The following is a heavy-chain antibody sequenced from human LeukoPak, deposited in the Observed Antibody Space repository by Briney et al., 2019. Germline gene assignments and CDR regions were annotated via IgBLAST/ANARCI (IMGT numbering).Heavy chain of an antibody. D-gene: IGHD2-21*02. CDR1: GFTFSSYS. V-gene: IGHV3-21*01. CDR2: ISISSSYI. J-gene: IGHJ4*02. CDR3: ARACGGGCYLSDY. Sequence: GGSLRLSCAAFGFTFSSYSMNWVRQAPGKGLEWVSSISISSSYIYYADSVKGRFTISRDNAKNSLYLQLNSLRVEDTAVYYCARACGGGCYLSDYWGQGTLVTVSS.